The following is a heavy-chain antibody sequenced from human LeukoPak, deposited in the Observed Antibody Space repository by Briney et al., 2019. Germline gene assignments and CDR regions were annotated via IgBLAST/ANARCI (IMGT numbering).Heavy chain of an antibody. D-gene: IGHD1-14*01. CDR1: GFTFSWYS. CDR3: ARGDPDEENWFDP. CDR2: ISRSSSTI. V-gene: IGHV3-48*04. Sequence: GGSLRLSCAASGFTFSWYSMNWVRQAPGKGLEWVSYISRSSSTIHYADSVKGRFTISRDNAKSSLFLQMNSLRAEDTAVYYCARGDPDEENWFDPWGQGTLVTVSS. J-gene: IGHJ5*02.